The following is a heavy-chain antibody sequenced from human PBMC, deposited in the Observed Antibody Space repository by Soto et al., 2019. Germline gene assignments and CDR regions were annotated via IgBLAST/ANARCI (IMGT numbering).Heavy chain of an antibody. J-gene: IGHJ4*02. CDR1: GFSLSTSGVG. CDR3: AHRLAATGLFDY. D-gene: IGHD6-13*01. Sequence: QITLKESGPTLVKPTQTLTLTCTFSGFSLSTSGVGVGWIRQPPGKALEWLAVIYWDDDKRYSPSLKSRLTITKDTSKNQVVLTMTNMDPVDTATYYCAHRLAATGLFDYWGQGTLVTVSS. CDR2: IYWDDDK. V-gene: IGHV2-5*02.